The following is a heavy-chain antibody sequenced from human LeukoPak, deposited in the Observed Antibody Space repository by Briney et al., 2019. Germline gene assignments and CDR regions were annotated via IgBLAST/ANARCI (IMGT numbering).Heavy chain of an antibody. V-gene: IGHV3-53*01. CDR2: IYSGGST. CDR3: AKEHDLWHEEGNWFDT. Sequence: PGGSLRLSCAASGFTVSSNYMNWVRQAPGKGLEWVSLIYSGGSTYYADSVKGRFTVSRDNSRDTLYLQLNSLRAEDTAIYYCAKEHDLWHEEGNWFDTWGQGVLVTVSS. CDR1: GFTVSSNY. J-gene: IGHJ5*02. D-gene: IGHD3-3*01.